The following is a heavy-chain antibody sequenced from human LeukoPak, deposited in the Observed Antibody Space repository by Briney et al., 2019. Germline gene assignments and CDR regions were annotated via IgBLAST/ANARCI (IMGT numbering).Heavy chain of an antibody. Sequence: PSETLSLIYTHAGRSISRHYGSSIRLPAGNGLEWIGRMYTSGSPHYHPSLKSRVTMSIDTSKNQFFRKLSSVTAADPPVFYCARDHRSGSYSGWYFELRGRRTLVTVSS. CDR1: GRSISRHY. CDR2: MYTSGSP. D-gene: IGHD3-10*01. V-gene: IGHV4-4*07. CDR3: ARDHRSGSYSGWYFEL. J-gene: IGHJ2*01.